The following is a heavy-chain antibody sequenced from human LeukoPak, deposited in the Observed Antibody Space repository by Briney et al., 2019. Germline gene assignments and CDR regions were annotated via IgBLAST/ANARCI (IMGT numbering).Heavy chain of an antibody. J-gene: IGHJ6*03. D-gene: IGHD5-18*01. Sequence: SETLSLTCAVYGGSFSGYYWSWIRQPPGKGLEWIGEINHSGSTNYNPSLKSRVTMSVDTSKNQFSLKLSSVTAADTAVYYCARDARGYSYGSGHYYYMDVWGKGTTVTISS. CDR3: ARDARGYSYGSGHYYYMDV. CDR2: INHSGST. CDR1: GGSFSGYY. V-gene: IGHV4-34*01.